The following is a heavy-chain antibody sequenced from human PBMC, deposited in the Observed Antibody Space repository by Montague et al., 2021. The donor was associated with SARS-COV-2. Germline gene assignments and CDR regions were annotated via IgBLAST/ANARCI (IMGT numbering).Heavy chain of an antibody. CDR1: GGSISSSSYY. CDR3: ARDGSFRFEIWIGPRHYYYGMDV. V-gene: IGHV4-39*07. CDR2: IYYSGST. Sequence: SETLSLTCTVSGGSISSSSYYWGWIRQPPGKGLEWIGSIYYSGSTYYNPSLKSRVTISVDTSKNQFSLKLSSVTAADTAVYYCARDGSFRFEIWIGPRHYYYGMDVWGQGTTVTVSS. D-gene: IGHD3-3*01. J-gene: IGHJ6*02.